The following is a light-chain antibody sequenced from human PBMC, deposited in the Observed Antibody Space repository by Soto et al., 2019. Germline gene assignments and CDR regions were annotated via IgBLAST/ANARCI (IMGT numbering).Light chain of an antibody. Sequence: DIQMTQAPSSLSAAVGDRVTITCRASQGISNYLAWYQQKPGKVPKLLIYAASTLQSGVPSRFSGSGSGTDFTLTISSLLPEDFATYYCLQDFNSPITFGQGTRLEIK. J-gene: IGKJ5*01. CDR2: AAS. CDR1: QGISNY. CDR3: LQDFNSPIT. V-gene: IGKV1-27*01.